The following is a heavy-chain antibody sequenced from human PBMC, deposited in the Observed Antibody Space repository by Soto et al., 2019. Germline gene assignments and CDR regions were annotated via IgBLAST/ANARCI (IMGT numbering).Heavy chain of an antibody. J-gene: IGHJ6*03. CDR2: INPGGGST. D-gene: IGHD3-10*01. V-gene: IGHV1-46*03. CDR3: ASCGRESDYYYYYYMDV. Sequence: ASVKVSCKASGYTFTSYYMHWVRQAPGQGLEWMGIINPGGGSTSYAQKFQGRVTMTRDTSTSTVYMELSSLRSEDTAVYYCASCGRESDYYYYYYMDVWGKGTTVTVSS. CDR1: GYTFTSYY.